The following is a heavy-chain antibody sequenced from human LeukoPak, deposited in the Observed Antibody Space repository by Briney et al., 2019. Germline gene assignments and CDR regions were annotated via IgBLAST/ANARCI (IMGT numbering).Heavy chain of an antibody. CDR3: ARVRGTEDHNAFDI. CDR1: GGSIISGDYY. CDR2: ISYRGST. Sequence: SQTLSLTCTVSGGSIISGDYYWSWIRQPPGKGLEWIGYISYRGSTSYSPSLKSRTTMSEDTSKNQFSPNLRSVTAADTAVYYCARVRGTEDHNAFDIWGQGTMVTVSS. V-gene: IGHV4-30-4*08. J-gene: IGHJ3*02. D-gene: IGHD3-16*01.